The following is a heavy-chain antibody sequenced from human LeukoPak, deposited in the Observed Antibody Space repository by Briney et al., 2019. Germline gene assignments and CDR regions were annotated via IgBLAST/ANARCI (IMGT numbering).Heavy chain of an antibody. CDR3: ARGSMVRGVIPY. D-gene: IGHD3-10*01. CDR1: GGSFSGYY. V-gene: IGHV4-34*01. J-gene: IGHJ4*02. CDR2: INHSGST. Sequence: SGTLSLTCAVYGGSFSGYYWSWIRQPPGKGLEWIGEINHSGSTNYNPSLKSRVTISVDTSKNQFSLKLSSVTAADTAVYYCARGSMVRGVIPYWGQGTLVTVSS.